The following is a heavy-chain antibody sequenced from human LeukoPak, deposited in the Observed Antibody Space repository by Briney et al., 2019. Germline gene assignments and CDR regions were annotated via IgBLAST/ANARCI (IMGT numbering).Heavy chain of an antibody. V-gene: IGHV5-51*01. J-gene: IGHJ5*02. Sequence: GESLKISCKGSGYSFTSYWFGWVRQMPGKGLEWMGIIYPGDSDTRYSPSFQGQVTISADKSIRTAYLQWSSLKASDTAMYYCARQTTIAAAGSVNWFDPWGQGTLVTVSS. CDR3: ARQTTIAAAGSVNWFDP. CDR2: IYPGDSDT. CDR1: GYSFTSYW. D-gene: IGHD6-13*01.